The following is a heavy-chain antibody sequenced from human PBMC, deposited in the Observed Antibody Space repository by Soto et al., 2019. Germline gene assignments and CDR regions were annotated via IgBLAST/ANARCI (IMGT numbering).Heavy chain of an antibody. CDR1: GYSFTSYW. CDR2: IDPSDSYT. D-gene: IGHD1-20*01. Sequence: EVQLVQSGAEVKKPGESLRISCKGSGYSFTSYWISWVRQMPGKGLEWMGRIDPSDSYTNYSPSFQGHVTISADKSISTAYLQWSSLKASDTAMYYCARHWGPSSNWNPNWFDPWGQGTLVTVSS. CDR3: ARHWGPSSNWNPNWFDP. V-gene: IGHV5-10-1*03. J-gene: IGHJ5*02.